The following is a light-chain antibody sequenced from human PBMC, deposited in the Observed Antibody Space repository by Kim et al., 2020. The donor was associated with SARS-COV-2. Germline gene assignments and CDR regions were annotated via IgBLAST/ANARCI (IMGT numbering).Light chain of an antibody. CDR3: QQYYSAPPS. J-gene: IGKJ2*03. CDR2: WGS. V-gene: IGKV4-1*01. CDR1: QTVLYNSNNKNY. Sequence: RATLNCKSSQTVLYNSNNKNYLAWYQQKPGQAPKLLIYWGSIRESGVSDRFSGGGSETDFTLTISSLQAEDVAVYYCQQYYSAPPSFGQETKLEI.